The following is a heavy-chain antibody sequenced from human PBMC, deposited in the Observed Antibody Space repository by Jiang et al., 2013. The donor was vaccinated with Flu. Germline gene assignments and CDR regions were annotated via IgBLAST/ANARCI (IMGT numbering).Heavy chain of an antibody. CDR3: ARGLILRLVTNSDNWFDP. CDR2: INHSGST. J-gene: IGHJ5*02. D-gene: IGHD3/OR15-3a*01. Sequence: LLKPSETLSLTCAVYGGSFSGYYWSWIRQPPGKGLEWIGEINHSGSTNYNPSLKSRVTISVDTSKNQFSLKLSSVTAADTAVYYCARGLILRLVTNSDNWFDPWGQGTLVTVSS. CDR1: GGSFSGYY. V-gene: IGHV4-34*01.